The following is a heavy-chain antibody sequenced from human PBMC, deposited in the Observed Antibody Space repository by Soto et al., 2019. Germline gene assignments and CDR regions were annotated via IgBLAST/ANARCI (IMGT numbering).Heavy chain of an antibody. Sequence: QVQLVESGGGVVQPGRSLRLSCAASGFTFSSYAMHWVRQAPGKGLEWVAVISYDGSNKYYADSVKGRFIISRDNSKNTLYLQMNSLRAEDTAVYYCARDWLRGGYNPALFDYWGQGTLVTVSS. CDR1: GFTFSSYA. CDR3: ARDWLRGGYNPALFDY. V-gene: IGHV3-30-3*01. J-gene: IGHJ4*02. D-gene: IGHD5-12*01. CDR2: ISYDGSNK.